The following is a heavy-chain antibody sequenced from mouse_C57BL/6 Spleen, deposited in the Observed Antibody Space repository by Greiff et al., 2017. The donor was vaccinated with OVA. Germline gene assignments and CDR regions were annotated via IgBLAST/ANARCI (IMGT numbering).Heavy chain of an antibody. CDR1: GYTFTSYG. J-gene: IGHJ2*01. V-gene: IGHV1-81*01. Sequence: QVQLQQSGAELARPGASVKLSCKASGYTFTSYGISWVKQRTGQGLEWIGEIYPRSGNTYYNEKFKGKATLTADKSSSTAYMELRSLTSEDSAVYFCARQEDYYYGSSYFDYWGQGTTLTVSS. D-gene: IGHD1-1*01. CDR2: IYPRSGNT. CDR3: ARQEDYYYGSSYFDY.